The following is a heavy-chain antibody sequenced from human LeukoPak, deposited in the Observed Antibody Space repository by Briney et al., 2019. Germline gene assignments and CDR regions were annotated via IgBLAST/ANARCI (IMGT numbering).Heavy chain of an antibody. D-gene: IGHD3-3*01. Sequence: GGSLRLSCAASGFTFSSYAMSWVRQAPGKGLEWVSAISGSGGSTYYADSVKGRFTISRDNSKNTLYLQMNSLKTEDTAVYYCTTDNPTYYDFWSGYYPHYYGMDVWGQGTTVTVSS. CDR2: ISGSGGST. V-gene: IGHV3-23*01. CDR1: GFTFSSYA. J-gene: IGHJ6*02. CDR3: TTDNPTYYDFWSGYYPHYYGMDV.